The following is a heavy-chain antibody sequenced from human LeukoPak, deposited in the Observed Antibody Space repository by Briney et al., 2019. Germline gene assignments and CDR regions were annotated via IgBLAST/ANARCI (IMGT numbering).Heavy chain of an antibody. J-gene: IGHJ6*02. V-gene: IGHV3-23*01. Sequence: GGSLRLSCAASGFTFSKSAMTWVRQAPGKGLEWVSAISGSGGSTYYADSVKGRFTISRDNSKNTLYLQMNSLRAEDTAVYYCAKDLNPDYYYYGMDVWGQGTTVTVSS. CDR3: AKDLNPDYYYYGMDV. CDR2: ISGSGGST. CDR1: GFTFSKSA. D-gene: IGHD1-14*01.